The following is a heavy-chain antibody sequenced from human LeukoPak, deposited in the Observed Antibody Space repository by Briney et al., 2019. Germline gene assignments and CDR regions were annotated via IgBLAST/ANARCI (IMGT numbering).Heavy chain of an antibody. V-gene: IGHV3-23*01. Sequence: GGSLRLSCVASGFTFSSHGMNWVRQAPGKGLEWVSAISGSGGSTYYADSVKGRFTISRDNSKNTLYLQMNSLRAEDTAVYYCAKSRRLGELSYIDYWGQGTLVTVSS. D-gene: IGHD3-16*02. CDR2: ISGSGGST. CDR1: GFTFSSHG. CDR3: AKSRRLGELSYIDY. J-gene: IGHJ4*02.